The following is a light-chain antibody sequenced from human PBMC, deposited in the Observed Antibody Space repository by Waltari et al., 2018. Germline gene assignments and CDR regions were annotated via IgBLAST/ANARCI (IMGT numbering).Light chain of an antibody. CDR1: QSLFSTSNSKTY. Sequence: DIVMTQSPDFLAVSLGERATINCKSSQSLFSTSNSKTYIAWYQQKPGQPPKLLIYWASTRGSGVPDRFRGSGSGTDFTLTISRLQAEDVAVYYCHHYYIPPLTFGQGTRLEIK. CDR3: HHYYIPPLT. J-gene: IGKJ5*01. CDR2: WAS. V-gene: IGKV4-1*01.